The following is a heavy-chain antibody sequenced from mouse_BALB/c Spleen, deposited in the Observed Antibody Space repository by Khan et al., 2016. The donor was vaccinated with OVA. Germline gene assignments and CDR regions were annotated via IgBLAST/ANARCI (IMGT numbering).Heavy chain of an antibody. V-gene: IGHV2-9*02. CDR1: GFSLTSYG. J-gene: IGHJ2*01. CDR3: ARLEDI. D-gene: IGHD1-3*01. Sequence: VELVESGPGLVAPSQCLSITCTVSGFSLTSYGVHWVRQPPGKGLEWLGVIWAGGSTNYNSALMSRLSISTDNSNSQVFLKMKSLQTDDTAMYYCARLEDIWGQGTTLTVSS. CDR2: IWAGGST.